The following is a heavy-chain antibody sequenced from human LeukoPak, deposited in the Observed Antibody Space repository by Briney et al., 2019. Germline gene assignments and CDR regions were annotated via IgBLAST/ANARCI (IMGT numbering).Heavy chain of an antibody. Sequence: ASVKVSCKASGGTFSSYAISWVRQAPGQGLEWMGRIIPILGIANYAQKFQGRVTMTEDTSTDTAYMELSSLRSEDTAVYYCATVVFSGGSCPPGFDPWGQGTLVTVSS. CDR3: ATVVFSGGSCPPGFDP. D-gene: IGHD2-15*01. J-gene: IGHJ5*02. CDR2: IIPILGIA. V-gene: IGHV1-69*04. CDR1: GGTFSSYA.